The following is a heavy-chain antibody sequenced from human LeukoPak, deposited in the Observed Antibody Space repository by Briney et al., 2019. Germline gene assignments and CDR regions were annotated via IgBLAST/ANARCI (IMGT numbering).Heavy chain of an antibody. CDR2: IYHSGST. Sequence: SETLSLTCAVSGGSISSSNWWSWVRQPPGKGLEWIGEIYHSGSTNYSPSLKSRVTISVDRSKNQFSLKLSSVTAADTAVYYCARGLLWFGPGVAFDIWGQGTMVTVSS. CDR3: ARGLLWFGPGVAFDI. CDR1: GGSISSSNW. V-gene: IGHV4-4*02. D-gene: IGHD3-10*01. J-gene: IGHJ3*02.